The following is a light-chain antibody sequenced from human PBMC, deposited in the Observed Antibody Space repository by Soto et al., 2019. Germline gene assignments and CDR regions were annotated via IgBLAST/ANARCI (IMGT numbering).Light chain of an antibody. V-gene: IGLV2-14*02. CDR3: SSYTNTATLV. CDR1: SSDVGAYNL. J-gene: IGLJ3*02. CDR2: DVS. Sequence: QSALTQPASVSGSPGQSITISCTGTSSDVGAYNLVSWYQHHPGRAPKLFIFDVSDRPSGVSNRFSGSKSGNTASLTISGLQAEDEVFYYCSSYTNTATLVFGGGTKLTVL.